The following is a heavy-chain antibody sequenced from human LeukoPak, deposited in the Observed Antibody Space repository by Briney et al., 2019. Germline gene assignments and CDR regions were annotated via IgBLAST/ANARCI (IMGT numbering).Heavy chain of an antibody. J-gene: IGHJ4*02. Sequence: GGSLRLSCAASGFTFSSYSMNWVRQAPGKGLEWVSSISSSSSYIYYADSVKGRFTISRDNAKNSLYLQMNSLRAEDTAVYYCARASLSGWEIDYWGQGTLVTVSS. CDR3: ARASLSGWEIDY. V-gene: IGHV3-21*01. D-gene: IGHD6-19*01. CDR2: ISSSSSYI. CDR1: GFTFSSYS.